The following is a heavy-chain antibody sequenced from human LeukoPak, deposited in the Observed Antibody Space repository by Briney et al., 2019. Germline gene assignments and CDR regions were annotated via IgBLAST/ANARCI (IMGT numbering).Heavy chain of an antibody. D-gene: IGHD3-3*01. J-gene: IGHJ4*02. V-gene: IGHV1-69*05. CDR3: AREDTIFGVVIGFDY. CDR1: GGSLSSHA. Sequence: ASVKVSRKASGGSLSSHAISWVRQAPGQGLEWMGRIIPIFGTANYAQKFQGRVTITTDESTSTAYMELSSLRSEDTAVYYCAREDTIFGVVIGFDYWGQGTLVTVSS. CDR2: IIPIFGTA.